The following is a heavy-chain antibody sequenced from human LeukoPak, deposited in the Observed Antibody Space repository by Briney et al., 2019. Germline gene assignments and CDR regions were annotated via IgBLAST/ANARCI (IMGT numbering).Heavy chain of an antibody. Sequence: GGSLRLSCAASGFTFSSYWMSWVRQAPGKGLEWVANIKQDGSEKYYVDSVKGRFTISRDNAKNSLYLQMNSLRAEDTAVYYCATLPGIAAAPRGPPFDYWGQGTLVTVSS. V-gene: IGHV3-7*01. CDR3: ATLPGIAAAPRGPPFDY. CDR1: GFTFSSYW. D-gene: IGHD6-13*01. J-gene: IGHJ4*02. CDR2: IKQDGSEK.